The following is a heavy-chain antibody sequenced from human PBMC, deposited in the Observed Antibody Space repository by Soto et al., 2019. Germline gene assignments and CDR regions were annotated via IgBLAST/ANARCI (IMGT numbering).Heavy chain of an antibody. Sequence: PSQTLSLTCAISGDSVSSNSASWNWIRQSPSGGLEWLGRTYYRSKWYNDYAVSVKTRITINPDTSKNQFSLQLNSVTPEDTAVYYCARNVGSSWLDYWGQGILVTVSS. CDR1: GDSVSSNSAS. J-gene: IGHJ4*02. D-gene: IGHD6-6*01. V-gene: IGHV6-1*01. CDR3: ARNVGSSWLDY. CDR2: TYYRSKWYN.